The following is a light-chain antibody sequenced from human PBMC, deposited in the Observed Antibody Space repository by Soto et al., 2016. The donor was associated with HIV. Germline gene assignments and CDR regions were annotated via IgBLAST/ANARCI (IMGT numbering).Light chain of an antibody. CDR2: EDS. CDR3: QVWDTNSDHPV. J-gene: IGLJ2*01. Sequence: SYVLSQPPSISVAPGEPARITCGGNNIGAKSVHWYQQKPGQAPLLVVYEDSDRPSGIPERFSGSNSGNTATLTISRVEAGDEADYYCQVWDTNSDHPVFGGGTTVTVL. CDR1: NIGAKS. V-gene: IGLV3-21*02.